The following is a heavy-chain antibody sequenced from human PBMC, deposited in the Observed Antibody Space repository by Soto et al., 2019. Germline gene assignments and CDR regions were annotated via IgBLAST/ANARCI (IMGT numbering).Heavy chain of an antibody. CDR3: ARGRHWLDY. Sequence: QVQLQESGPGLVKPSETVSLTCTVSGGSVSPYYCTWVRRPPGKGLEWIAYIYYDGTTNYNPSLKSRVTISLDTSKNQFSLRLTSVTAADTAVYYCARGRHWLDYWGQGTLLTVSS. CDR1: GGSVSPYY. V-gene: IGHV4-59*02. CDR2: IYYDGTT. J-gene: IGHJ4*02. D-gene: IGHD6-19*01.